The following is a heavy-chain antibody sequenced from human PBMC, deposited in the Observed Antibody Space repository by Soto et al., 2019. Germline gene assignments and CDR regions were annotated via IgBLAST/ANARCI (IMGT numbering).Heavy chain of an antibody. Sequence: VQLVESGGGLVQPGGSLRLSCAASGFTFSTYSMNWVRQAPGKGLEWVANIKQDGSAKNYVDSEKGRFTISRDNAKKSLYLQMNSLRAEDTAVYYCARGSSAWYEVDYWGQGTLVTVSS. V-gene: IGHV3-7*02. J-gene: IGHJ4*02. CDR2: IKQDGSAK. CDR3: ARGSSAWYEVDY. D-gene: IGHD6-19*01. CDR1: GFTFSTYS.